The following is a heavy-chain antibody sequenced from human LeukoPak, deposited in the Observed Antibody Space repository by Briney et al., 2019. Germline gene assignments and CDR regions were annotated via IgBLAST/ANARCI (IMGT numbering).Heavy chain of an antibody. CDR2: ISSSSKYI. CDR3: ARGLVPAAVEFDY. Sequence: GGSLRLSCADSGFTFRSYSMNWVRQAPGKGLEWVSSISSSSKYIYYADSVKGRFTISRDNAKNSLYLQMNSLRAEDTATYYCARGLVPAAVEFDYWGQGTLVTVSA. D-gene: IGHD2-2*01. V-gene: IGHV3-21*01. CDR1: GFTFRSYS. J-gene: IGHJ4*02.